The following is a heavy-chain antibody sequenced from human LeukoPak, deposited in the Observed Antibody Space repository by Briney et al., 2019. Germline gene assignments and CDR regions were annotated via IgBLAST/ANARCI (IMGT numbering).Heavy chain of an antibody. CDR2: IYYSGNT. V-gene: IGHV4-39*01. CDR3: ASLLSLGDYYDSSGSY. D-gene: IGHD3-22*01. Sequence: SETLSLTCTVSGGSISSSSYYWGWIRQPPGKGLEWIGSIYYSGNTNYNPSLKGRVTISVDTSKNQFSLKLSSVTAADTAVYYCASLLSLGDYYDSSGSYWGQGTLVTVSS. J-gene: IGHJ4*02. CDR1: GGSISSSSYY.